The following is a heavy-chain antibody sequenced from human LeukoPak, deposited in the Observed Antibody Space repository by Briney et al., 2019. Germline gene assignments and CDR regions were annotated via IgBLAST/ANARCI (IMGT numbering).Heavy chain of an antibody. CDR2: ISYDGSNK. CDR3: AKDQELLWFGELSPVDY. CDR1: GFTFSSYG. D-gene: IGHD3-10*01. Sequence: GGSLRLSCAASGFTFSSYGMHWVRQAPGKGLEWVAVISYDGSNKYYADSVKGRFTISRDNSKNTLYLQMNSLRAEDTAVYYCAKDQELLWFGELSPVDYWGQGTLVIVSS. J-gene: IGHJ4*02. V-gene: IGHV3-30*18.